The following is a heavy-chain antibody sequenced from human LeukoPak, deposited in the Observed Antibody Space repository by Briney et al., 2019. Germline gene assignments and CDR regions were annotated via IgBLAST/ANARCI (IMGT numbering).Heavy chain of an antibody. V-gene: IGHV1-2*02. CDR3: ARVRGNSCDF. D-gene: IGHD6-13*01. CDR2: IRGDTADS. CDR1: GYTLSDFY. Sequence: ASVKVSCKASGYTLSDFYMHWVRQAPGHGLEWIGWIRGDTADSGAAQKFQGRVTMTRDTSTDTAYMELTGLRFDDTAIYYCARVRGNSCDFWGQGTLVTVSS. J-gene: IGHJ4*02.